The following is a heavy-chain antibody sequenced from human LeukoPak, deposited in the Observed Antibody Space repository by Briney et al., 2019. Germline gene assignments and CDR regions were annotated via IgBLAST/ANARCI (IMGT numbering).Heavy chain of an antibody. CDR1: GFTFSSYA. CDR2: ITGSGDRT. J-gene: IGHJ4*02. CDR3: AKTTYSSGWYYFDY. V-gene: IGHV3-23*01. D-gene: IGHD6-19*01. Sequence: PGGSLRLSCAASGFTFSSYAMTWVRQAPGEGLEWVSAITGSGDRTFYADSVKGRFTISRDNSKNTLYLQMNSLRAEDTAVYYCAKTTYSSGWYYFDYWGQGALVTVSS.